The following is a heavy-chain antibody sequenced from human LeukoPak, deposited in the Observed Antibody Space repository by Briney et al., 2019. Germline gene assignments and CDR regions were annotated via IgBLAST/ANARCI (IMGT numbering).Heavy chain of an antibody. V-gene: IGHV3-23*01. CDR2: MSGSGGSI. Sequence: GGSLRLSCAASGFTFSSYAMSWVRQAPGKGLEWVSSMSGSGGSIYYGDSVKGRFTIPRDNSKNTLYLQMNSLRAEDAAVYYCARDSEIVVLVAAIDYWGQGTLVTVSS. CDR3: ARDSEIVVLVAAIDY. D-gene: IGHD2-15*01. CDR1: GFTFSSYA. J-gene: IGHJ4*02.